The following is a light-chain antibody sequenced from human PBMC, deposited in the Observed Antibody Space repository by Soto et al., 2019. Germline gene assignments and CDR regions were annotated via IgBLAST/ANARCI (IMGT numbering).Light chain of an antibody. J-gene: IGKJ5*01. CDR1: QSLTHSSGYNY. V-gene: IGKV2-28*01. CDR3: MQPLQTLIT. CDR2: LGS. Sequence: EIVLTQSPLSLSVSPGEPASISCRSSQSLTHSSGYNYLDWYLLKSGQPPQLVIYLGSNRGSGVPDRFSGSGSGTHFTLTISRVVTEDAGVYFCMQPLQTLITFGQGTRLEIQ.